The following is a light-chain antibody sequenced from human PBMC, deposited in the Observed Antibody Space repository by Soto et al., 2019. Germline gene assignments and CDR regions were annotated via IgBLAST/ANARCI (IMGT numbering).Light chain of an antibody. CDR2: GAS. V-gene: IGKV3-15*01. J-gene: IGKJ2*01. Sequence: EIVMTQSPATLSVSPGERATLSCRASQSVNSNLAWYQQKPGQAPRLLIYGASTRATGIPARFSGSGSGTEFTLTISSLQSEDFAVYYCQQYNSPYTFGQGTKLEIK. CDR1: QSVNSN. CDR3: QQYNSPYT.